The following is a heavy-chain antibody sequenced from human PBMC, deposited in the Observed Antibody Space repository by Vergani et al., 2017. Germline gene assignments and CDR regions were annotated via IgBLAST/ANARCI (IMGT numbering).Heavy chain of an antibody. CDR1: GGSFSGYY. Sequence: QVQLQQWGAGLLKPSETLSLTCAVYGGSFSGYYWSWIRQPPGKGLEWIGEINHSGSTNYNPSLKSRVTISVDPSKNQFSLKLSSVTAADPAVYYCARGRDPDYWGQGTLVTVSS. CDR3: ARGRDPDY. CDR2: INHSGST. V-gene: IGHV4-34*01. D-gene: IGHD2-21*02. J-gene: IGHJ4*02.